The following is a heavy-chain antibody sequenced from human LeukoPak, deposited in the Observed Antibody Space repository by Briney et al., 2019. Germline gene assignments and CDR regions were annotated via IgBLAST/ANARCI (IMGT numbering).Heavy chain of an antibody. CDR1: GFTFSSYG. J-gene: IGHJ4*02. D-gene: IGHD6-19*01. Sequence: PGGSLRLSCAASGFTFSSYGMHWVRQAPGKGLEWVAFIRYDGSNKYYADSVKGRFTISRDNSKNTLYLQMNSLRAEDTAVYYCAKDIGWYHHYFDYWGQGTLVTVSS. CDR3: AKDIGWYHHYFDY. V-gene: IGHV3-30*02. CDR2: IRYDGSNK.